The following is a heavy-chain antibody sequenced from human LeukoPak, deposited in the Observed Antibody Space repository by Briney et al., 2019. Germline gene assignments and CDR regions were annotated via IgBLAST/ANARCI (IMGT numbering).Heavy chain of an antibody. CDR3: AKGMDV. CDR1: GFTFSNYW. V-gene: IGHV3-7*01. CDR2: IKQDESEI. J-gene: IGHJ6*02. Sequence: GGSLRLSCAASGFTFSNYWMSWVRQAPGKGLEWVANIKQDESEIYYVDSVKGRFTISRDNAENSLYLQMNSLRAEDTAVYYCAKGMDVRGQGTTVTVSS.